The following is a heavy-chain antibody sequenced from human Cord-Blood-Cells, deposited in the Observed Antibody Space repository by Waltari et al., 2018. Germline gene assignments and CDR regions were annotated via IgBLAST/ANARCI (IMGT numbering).Heavy chain of an antibody. CDR3: AQLKNSGSYYNYFDY. V-gene: IGHV4-34*01. J-gene: IGHJ4*02. CDR2: INHSGST. Sequence: QVQLQQWGAGLLKPSETLSLTCAVYGGSFSGYYWSWIRQPPGKGLEWNGEINHSGSTNYNPSLKSRVTISVDTSKNQFALKLSSVTAADTAVYYCAQLKNSGSYYNYFDYWGQGTLVTVSS. D-gene: IGHD3-10*01. CDR1: GGSFSGYY.